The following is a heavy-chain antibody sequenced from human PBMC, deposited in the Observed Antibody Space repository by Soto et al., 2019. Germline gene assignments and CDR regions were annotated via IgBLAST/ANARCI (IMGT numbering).Heavy chain of an antibody. CDR1: GFTFSTYA. CDR2: ITGSGGRT. J-gene: IGHJ4*02. Sequence: EVQLLESGGGLVQPGGSLRLSCAASGFTFSTYAMIWVRQAPGKGLEWVSAITGSGGRTYYADSVKGRFTISRDNSKITLYVQMNSLRADDTAVYYCAKGSSASRPYYFDYWGQGTLVTVSS. CDR3: AKGSSASRPYYFDY. D-gene: IGHD3-22*01. V-gene: IGHV3-23*01.